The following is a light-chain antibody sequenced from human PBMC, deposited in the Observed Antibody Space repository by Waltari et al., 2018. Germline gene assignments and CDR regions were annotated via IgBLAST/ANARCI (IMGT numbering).Light chain of an antibody. CDR2: END. J-gene: IGLJ2*01. V-gene: IGLV1-51*01. CDR3: GTWDSSLSGVV. Sequence: QSVLTQPPSVSATPGQKVTISCSGSSSNIGNNYLSWYQQLPGTAPKLLIYENDKRPSGIPDRFSGSKSGTSATLDITGLQTGDEADYYCGTWDSSLSGVVFGGGTKLTVL. CDR1: SSNIGNNY.